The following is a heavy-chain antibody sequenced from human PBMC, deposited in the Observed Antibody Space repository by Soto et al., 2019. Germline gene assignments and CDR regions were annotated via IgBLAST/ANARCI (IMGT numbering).Heavy chain of an antibody. CDR1: GFTFSSYA. J-gene: IGHJ6*02. D-gene: IGHD4-4*01. CDR3: AKVVYSNYGMDV. CDR2: ISGSGGST. Sequence: EVQLLESGGGLVQPGGSLRLSCAASGFTFSSYAMSWVRQAPGKGLEWVSAISGSGGSTYYADSAKGRFTISRDNSKNTLYLQMNSLRAEDTAVYYCAKVVYSNYGMDVWGQGTTVTVSS. V-gene: IGHV3-23*01.